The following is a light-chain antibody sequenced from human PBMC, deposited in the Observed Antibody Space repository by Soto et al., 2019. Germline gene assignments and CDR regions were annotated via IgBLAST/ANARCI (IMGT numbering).Light chain of an antibody. CDR3: QQYVTTPLT. Sequence: EIVLTQSPATLSLSPGERATLSCRASQSVSSYLAWYQQKPGQAPSLLIYGASSRATGIPDRFSGSGSGTDFTLTISRLEPEDFAVYYCQQYVTTPLTFGGGTKVDIK. V-gene: IGKV3-20*01. J-gene: IGKJ4*01. CDR2: GAS. CDR1: QSVSSY.